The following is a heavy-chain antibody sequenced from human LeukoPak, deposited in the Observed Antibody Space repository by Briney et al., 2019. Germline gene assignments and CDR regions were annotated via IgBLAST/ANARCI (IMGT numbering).Heavy chain of an antibody. D-gene: IGHD3-3*01. CDR3: AIMGDFWSGHRHNWFDP. CDR2: IIPIFGTA. Sequence: SSVKVSCKASGGTFSSYAISWVRQAPGQGLEWMGGIIPIFGTANYAQKFQGRVTITADESTSTAYMELSSLRSEDTAVYYCAIMGDFWSGHRHNWFDPWGQGTLVTVPS. J-gene: IGHJ5*02. CDR1: GGTFSSYA. V-gene: IGHV1-69*01.